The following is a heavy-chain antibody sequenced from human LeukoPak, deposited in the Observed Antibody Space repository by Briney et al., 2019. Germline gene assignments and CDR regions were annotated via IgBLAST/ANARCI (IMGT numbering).Heavy chain of an antibody. CDR1: ANTFISYD. CDR2: MNPDSGDT. Sequence: ASVKASCKASANTFISYDINWVRQATGQGLEWMGWMNPDSGDTGYAQKFQGRVTMTRNTSICTAYMELRSLRSEDTAVYYCAKGYRRIVLMVYAIDYWGQGTLVTVSS. D-gene: IGHD2-8*01. V-gene: IGHV1-8*01. J-gene: IGHJ4*02. CDR3: AKGYRRIVLMVYAIDY.